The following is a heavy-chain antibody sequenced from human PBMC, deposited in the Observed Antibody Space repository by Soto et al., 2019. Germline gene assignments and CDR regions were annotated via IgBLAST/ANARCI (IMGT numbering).Heavy chain of an antibody. Sequence: TGGSLRLSCAVSGITVSSYYMSWGRQAAGKGLEWVSVIYAGTITYYADSVKGRFTIYRDNSKNTLNLEMNSLRVEDTAVYYCARIPYDNSGTIFDYWGQGTLVTVSS. CDR3: ARIPYDNSGTIFDY. D-gene: IGHD3-22*01. V-gene: IGHV3-53*01. J-gene: IGHJ4*02. CDR1: GITVSSYY. CDR2: IYAGTIT.